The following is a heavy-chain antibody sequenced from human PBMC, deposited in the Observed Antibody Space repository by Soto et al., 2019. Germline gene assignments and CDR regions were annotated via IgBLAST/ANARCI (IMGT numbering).Heavy chain of an antibody. J-gene: IGHJ4*02. Sequence: PGESLKISCKGSGYRFTNYWIGWVRQMPGKGLEWMGVIYPGDSDTRYSPSFQGQVTISADKSISTAYLQWSSLKASDTAMYYCARRDYYDSSGYFDYWGQGTLVTVSS. CDR2: IYPGDSDT. V-gene: IGHV5-51*01. D-gene: IGHD3-22*01. CDR1: GYRFTNYW. CDR3: ARRDYYDSSGYFDY.